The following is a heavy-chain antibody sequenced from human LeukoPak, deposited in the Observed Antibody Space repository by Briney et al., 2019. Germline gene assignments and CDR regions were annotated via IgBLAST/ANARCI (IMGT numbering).Heavy chain of an antibody. CDR3: AKDRGLVGATPSNFDY. J-gene: IGHJ4*02. CDR2: ISGSGGST. CDR1: GFTFSSYE. Sequence: GGSLRLSCAASGFTFSSYEMSWVRQAPGKGLEWVSGISGSGGSTYSADSVKGRFTISRDNSKKTVYLQMNSLRAEDTAVYYCAKDRGLVGATPSNFDYWGQGTLVTVSS. V-gene: IGHV3-23*01. D-gene: IGHD1-26*01.